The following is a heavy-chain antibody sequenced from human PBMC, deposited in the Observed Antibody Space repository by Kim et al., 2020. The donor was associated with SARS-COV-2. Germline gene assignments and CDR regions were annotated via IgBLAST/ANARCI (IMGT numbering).Heavy chain of an antibody. J-gene: IGHJ6*02. D-gene: IGHD6-13*01. CDR1: GGSISSSNW. CDR3: ERVFRIAAAEATGGGMDV. V-gene: IGHV4-4*02. Sequence: SETLSLTCAVSGGSISSSNWWSWVRQPPGKGLEWIGEIYHSGSTNYDPSLKSRVTISVDKSKNQFSLKLSSVTAADTAEYYCERVFRIAAAEATGGGMDVCGHGTTVTVSS. CDR2: IYHSGST.